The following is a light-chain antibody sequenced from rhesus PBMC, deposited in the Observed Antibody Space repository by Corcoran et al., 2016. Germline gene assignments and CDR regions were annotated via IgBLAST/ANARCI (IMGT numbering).Light chain of an antibody. V-gene: IGKV1-22*01. CDR2: KAS. CDR1: QSISSW. J-gene: IGKJ1*01. Sequence: DIQMTQSPSSLSASVGDTVTITCRASQSISSWLAWYQQKPGKAPKLLIYKASSLKSGGPSRFSGCGSGTDFTLTISSLQSEDFATYYCQQYTCSQWTFGQGTKEEIK. CDR3: QQYTCSQWT.